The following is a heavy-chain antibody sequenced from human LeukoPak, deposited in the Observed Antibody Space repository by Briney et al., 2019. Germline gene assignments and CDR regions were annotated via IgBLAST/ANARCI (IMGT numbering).Heavy chain of an antibody. D-gene: IGHD3-9*01. CDR3: ATKIDILTASGLGPHIPHYFDY. V-gene: IGHV1-69*13. J-gene: IGHJ4*02. Sequence: SVKVSCRTSGGTFTTYAISWVRQAPGQGLEWMGGIIPISGTTNYAQKSQGRVTITADESTDTAYMELSSLRSEDTAVYYCATKIDILTASGLGPHIPHYFDYWGQGTLVTVSS. CDR2: IIPISGTT. CDR1: GGTFTTYA.